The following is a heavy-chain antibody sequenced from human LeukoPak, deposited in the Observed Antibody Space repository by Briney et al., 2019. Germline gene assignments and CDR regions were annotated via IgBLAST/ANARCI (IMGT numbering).Heavy chain of an antibody. CDR2: IYYSGST. CDR3: ARGVDNSYGYVF. J-gene: IGHJ4*02. CDR1: GGSISSSSYY. D-gene: IGHD5-18*01. Sequence: PSETLSLTCTVSGGSISSSSYYWGWIRQPPGKGLEWIGSIYYSGSTYYNPSLKSRVTISVDTSKNQFSLKLSSVTAADTAVYYCARGVDNSYGYVFWGQGTLVTVSS. V-gene: IGHV4-39*01.